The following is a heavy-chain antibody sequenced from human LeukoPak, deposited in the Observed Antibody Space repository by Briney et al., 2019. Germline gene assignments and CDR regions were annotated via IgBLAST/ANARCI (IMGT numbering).Heavy chain of an antibody. J-gene: IGHJ4*02. V-gene: IGHV4-34*01. D-gene: IGHD1-1*01. CDR2: INHSGST. CDR1: GGSFSGYY. Sequence: SETLSLTCAVYGGSFSGYYWSWIRQPPGKGLEWIGEINHSGSTNYNPSLKSRVTISVDTSKNQFSLKLSSVTAADTAVYYFARDWTPLGGGGFDYWGQGTLVTVSS. CDR3: ARDWTPLGGGGFDY.